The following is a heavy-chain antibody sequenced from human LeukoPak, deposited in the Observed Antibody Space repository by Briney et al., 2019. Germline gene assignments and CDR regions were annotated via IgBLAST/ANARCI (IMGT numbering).Heavy chain of an antibody. D-gene: IGHD5-12*01. J-gene: IGHJ4*02. CDR3: AREAVATGGVDY. CDR2: IYYSGST. CDR1: GGSISSYY. Sequence: SEALSLTCTVSGGSISSYYWSWIRQPPGKGLEWIGYIYYSGSTNYNPSLKSRVTISVDTSKNQFSLKLSSVTAADTAVYYCAREAVATGGVDYWGQGTLVTASS. V-gene: IGHV4-59*01.